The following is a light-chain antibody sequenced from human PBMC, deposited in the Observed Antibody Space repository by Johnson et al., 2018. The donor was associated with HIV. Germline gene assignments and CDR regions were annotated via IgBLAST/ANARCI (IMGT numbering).Light chain of an antibody. V-gene: IGLV1-51*02. CDR3: GTWESSLTVVV. CDR1: SSNIGNNY. Sequence: QLVLTQPPSVSAAPGQKVTISCSGSSSNIGNNYVSWYQQFPGTAPKLLIYENNKRPSGIPDRFSGSKSGTSATLGITGLQTGDEADYYGGTWESSLTVVVFGTGTKVTVL. CDR2: ENN. J-gene: IGLJ1*01.